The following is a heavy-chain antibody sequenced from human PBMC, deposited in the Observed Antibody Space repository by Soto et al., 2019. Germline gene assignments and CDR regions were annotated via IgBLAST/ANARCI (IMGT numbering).Heavy chain of an antibody. CDR3: ASSQKGYNWNYFDH. CDR2: VFYTGFT. CDR1: GGSISGSYYY. V-gene: IGHV4-39*01. D-gene: IGHD1-20*01. J-gene: IGHJ4*02. Sequence: SETLSLTCTISGGSISGSYYYWGWLRQSPGRGPEWIGSVFYTGFTSYNPSLESRVSVSVDTSKNQFSLKVSAVTAADTAVYYCASSQKGYNWNYFDHWGQGALVTVSS.